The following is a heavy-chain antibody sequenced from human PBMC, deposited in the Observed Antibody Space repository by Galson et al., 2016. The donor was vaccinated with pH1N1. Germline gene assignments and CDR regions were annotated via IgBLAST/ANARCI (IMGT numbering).Heavy chain of an antibody. J-gene: IGHJ4*02. CDR2: IDWDDDK. D-gene: IGHD4-17*01. CDR1: GFSLSTSGMC. V-gene: IGHV2-70*01. Sequence: PALVKPTQTLTLTCTFSGFSLSTSGMCVSWIRQPPGKALEWLALIDWDDDKYYSTSLKTRLTISKDTSKNQVVLTMINMDPVDTATYYCARLDYGDYSGYFEYWGQGTLVTVSS. CDR3: ARLDYGDYSGYFEY.